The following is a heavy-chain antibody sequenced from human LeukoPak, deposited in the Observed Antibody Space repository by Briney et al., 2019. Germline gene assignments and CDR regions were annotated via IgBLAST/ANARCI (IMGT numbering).Heavy chain of an antibody. Sequence: GASVKVSCKASGYPVNSFYTHWVRQAPGQGLEWVGIIYPSGGSASFTQKFQGRVTMTRDTSTGTFYMELSSLRSEDTAVYFCARGQLTDDLDYWGQGTPVTVSS. CDR1: GYPVNSFY. CDR3: ARGQLTDDLDY. V-gene: IGHV1-46*02. J-gene: IGHJ4*02. D-gene: IGHD1-14*01. CDR2: IYPSGGSA.